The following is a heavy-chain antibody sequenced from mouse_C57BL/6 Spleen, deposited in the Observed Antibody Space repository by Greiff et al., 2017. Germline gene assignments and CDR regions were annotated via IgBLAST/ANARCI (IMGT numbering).Heavy chain of an antibody. Sequence: QVQLQQSGAELARPGASVKLSCKASGYTFTSYGISWVKQRTGQGLEWIGEIYPTTGNTYYNEKFKGKATLTADTSSSTAYMELRSLTSEVSAVSFCARWYYYWYCDVWGTGTTVTVSS. CDR3: ARWYYYWYCDV. D-gene: IGHD1-1*01. CDR2: IYPTTGNT. V-gene: IGHV1-81*01. CDR1: GYTFTSYG. J-gene: IGHJ1*03.